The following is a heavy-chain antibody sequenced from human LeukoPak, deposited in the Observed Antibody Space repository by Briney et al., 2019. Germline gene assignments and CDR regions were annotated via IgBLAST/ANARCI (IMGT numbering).Heavy chain of an antibody. Sequence: GESLKISCKGSGYSFTSYWIGWVRQMPGKGLEWVGIIYPGDSDTRYSPSFQGQVTISADKSISTAYLQWSSLKASDTAMYYCARAPDGYNPLNYFDYWGQGTLVTVSS. J-gene: IGHJ4*02. CDR1: GYSFTSYW. D-gene: IGHD5-24*01. V-gene: IGHV5-51*01. CDR2: IYPGDSDT. CDR3: ARAPDGYNPLNYFDY.